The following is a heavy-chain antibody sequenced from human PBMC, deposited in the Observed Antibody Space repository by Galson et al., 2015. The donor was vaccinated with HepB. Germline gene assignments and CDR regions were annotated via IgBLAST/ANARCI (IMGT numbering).Heavy chain of an antibody. D-gene: IGHD4-11*01. V-gene: IGHV3-30*14. Sequence: SLRLSCAASGFTFSSYAMHWVRQAPGKGLEWVAVISYDGSNKYYADSVKGRFTISRDNSKNTLYLQMNSLRAEDTAVYYCARDHDYSKHNYYYYGMDVWGQGTTVTVSS. CDR2: ISYDGSNK. CDR1: GFTFSSYA. J-gene: IGHJ6*02. CDR3: ARDHDYSKHNYYYYGMDV.